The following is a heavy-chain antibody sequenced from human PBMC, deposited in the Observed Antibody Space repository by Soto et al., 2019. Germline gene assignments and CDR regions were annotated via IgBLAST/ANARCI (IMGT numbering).Heavy chain of an antibody. CDR2: ISDGGGSA. J-gene: IGHJ4*02. V-gene: IGHV3-23*01. CDR3: ANVKFNVNY. CDR1: GFTFSFSA. Sequence: EVQLLESGGGLVQPGGSLRLSCAASGFTFSFSAMTWVRQAPGKGLEWVSAISDGGGSAYYADSVKGRFTVSRDNSKNTLYLQMNSLRVEDTAVYYCANVKFNVNYWGQGTLVTVSS.